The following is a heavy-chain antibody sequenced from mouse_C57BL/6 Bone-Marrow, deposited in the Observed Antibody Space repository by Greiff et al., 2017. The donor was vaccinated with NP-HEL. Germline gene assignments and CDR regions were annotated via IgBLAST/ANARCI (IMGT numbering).Heavy chain of an antibody. D-gene: IGHD2-4*01. Sequence: QVQLQQSGAELARPGASVTLSCKASGYTFTSYGISWVKQRTGQGLEWIGEIYPRSGNTYYNEKFKGKATLTADKSSSTAYMELRSLTSEDSAVYFCANPYYDYDALYAMDYWGQGTSVTVSS. CDR2: IYPRSGNT. CDR1: GYTFTSYG. J-gene: IGHJ4*01. V-gene: IGHV1-81*01. CDR3: ANPYYDYDALYAMDY.